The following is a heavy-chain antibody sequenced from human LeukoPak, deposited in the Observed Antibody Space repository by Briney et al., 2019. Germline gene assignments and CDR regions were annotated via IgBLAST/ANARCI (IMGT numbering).Heavy chain of an antibody. D-gene: IGHD3-10*01. V-gene: IGHV3-33*01. Sequence: GGSLRLSCAASGFTFSSYGMHWVRQAPGKGLEWVAVIWYDGSNKYYADSVKGRFTISRDNSKNTLYLQMNSLRAEDTAVYYCARGLGVRGVIGYYYGWTSGAKGPRSPSP. CDR3: ARGLGVRGVIGYYYGWTS. CDR2: IWYDGSNK. CDR1: GFTFSSYG. J-gene: IGHJ6*02.